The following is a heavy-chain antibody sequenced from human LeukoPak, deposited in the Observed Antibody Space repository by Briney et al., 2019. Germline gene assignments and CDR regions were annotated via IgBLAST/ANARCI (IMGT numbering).Heavy chain of an antibody. Sequence: GGSLRLSCAASGFTVSSNYISWVRQAPGKGLEWVSFTYSDGNTNYADSVKDRYTLSRDKSKNTLCLQMNSLIREETAVNFRARKNALTNAAFDIGSEGTVLTVS. J-gene: IGHJ3*02. D-gene: IGHD1-1*01. V-gene: IGHV3-53*01. CDR1: GFTVSSNY. CDR2: TYSDGNT. CDR3: ARKNALTNAAFDI.